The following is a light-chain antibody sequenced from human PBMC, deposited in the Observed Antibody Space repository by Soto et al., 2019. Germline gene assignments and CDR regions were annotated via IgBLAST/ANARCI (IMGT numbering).Light chain of an antibody. CDR1: QSVSSN. V-gene: IGKV3-15*01. CDR2: GAS. J-gene: IGKJ5*01. Sequence: EVVLTQSTVTLSLSPGEIATFSCRASQSVSSNLAWYQQRPGQAPRLLIYGASTRATGIPARFSGSGSGTEFTLTISSLQSEDFAVYYCQQYNNWPITFGQGTLLEIK. CDR3: QQYNNWPIT.